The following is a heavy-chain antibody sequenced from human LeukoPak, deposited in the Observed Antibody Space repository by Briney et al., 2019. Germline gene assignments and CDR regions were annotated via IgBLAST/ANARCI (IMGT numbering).Heavy chain of an antibody. CDR2: IWYDGSNK. J-gene: IGHJ4*02. V-gene: IGHV3-33*06. Sequence: GGSLRLSCAASGFTFSSYGMHWVRQAPGKGLEWVAVIWYDGSNKYYADSVKGRFTISRDNSKNTLYLQMNSLRAEDTAVYYCAKGYYDYVWGSYYFDYWGQGTLVTVSS. D-gene: IGHD3-16*01. CDR1: GFTFSSYG. CDR3: AKGYYDYVWGSYYFDY.